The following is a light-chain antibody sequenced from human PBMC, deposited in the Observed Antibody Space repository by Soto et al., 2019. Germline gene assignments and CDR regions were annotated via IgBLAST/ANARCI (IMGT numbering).Light chain of an antibody. J-gene: IGKJ2*01. CDR2: GAS. CDR3: QHYGSSRDT. V-gene: IGKV3-20*01. Sequence: DIVLTQSPGTLSLSPGEGATLSCRASQSVSSSLAWYQQKPGQAPRLLIYGASIRATGIPDRISGSGSGTDFTLTINRLEPEAFAVYYCQHYGSSRDTFGQGTKLEIK. CDR1: QSVSSS.